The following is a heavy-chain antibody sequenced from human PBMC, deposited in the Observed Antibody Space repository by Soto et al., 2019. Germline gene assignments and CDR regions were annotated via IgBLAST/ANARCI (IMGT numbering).Heavy chain of an antibody. CDR2: INAGNGNT. Sequence: ASVKVSCKASGYTFTSYAMHWVRQAPGQRLEWMGWINAGNGNTKYSQKFQGRVTITRDTSASTAYMELSSLRSEDTAVYYCAREGFGELYFVDYWGQGTLVTVS. D-gene: IGHD3-10*01. J-gene: IGHJ4*02. V-gene: IGHV1-3*01. CDR3: AREGFGELYFVDY. CDR1: GYTFTSYA.